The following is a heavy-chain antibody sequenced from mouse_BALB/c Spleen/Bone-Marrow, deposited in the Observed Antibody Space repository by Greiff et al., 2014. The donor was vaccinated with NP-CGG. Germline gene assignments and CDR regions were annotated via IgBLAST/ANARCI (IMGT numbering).Heavy chain of an antibody. CDR3: TRRRGNYYYFDY. V-gene: IGHV1S22*01. CDR1: GYTFTSYW. D-gene: IGHD2-1*01. CDR2: IYPGSGST. Sequence: LKQSGSELVRPGASVKLSYKASGYTFTSYWMHWVKQRPGQGLEWIGNIYPGSGSTNYDEKFKSKATLTVDTSSSTAYMQLSSLTSEDSAVYYCTRRRGNYYYFDYWGQGTTLTVSS. J-gene: IGHJ2*01.